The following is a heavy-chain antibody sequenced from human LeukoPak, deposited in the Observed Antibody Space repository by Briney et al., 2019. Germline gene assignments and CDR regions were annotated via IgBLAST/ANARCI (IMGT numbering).Heavy chain of an antibody. CDR2: IIPIFGTA. Sequence: SVKVSCKASGGTFSSYAISWVRQAPGQGLEWMGGIIPIFGTANYAQKFQGRVTITADESTSTAYMELSSLRSEDTAVYYCARSLWFGNSVNYYFDYWGQGTLVTVSS. CDR1: GGTFSSYA. V-gene: IGHV1-69*13. J-gene: IGHJ4*02. D-gene: IGHD3-10*01. CDR3: ARSLWFGNSVNYYFDY.